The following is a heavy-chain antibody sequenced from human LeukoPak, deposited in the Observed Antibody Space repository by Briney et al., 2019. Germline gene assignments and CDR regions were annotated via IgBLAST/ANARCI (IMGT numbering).Heavy chain of an antibody. Sequence: ASVKVSCKASGYTCTNYHTHWVRHWPGQGLGWMGVSNPSGGSTTYAQKYQGRVTMTRDTSTGTAYMVLSRLRSDETAVYYCARGARVDATAGGWFDTWGQGTLVTVSS. J-gene: IGHJ5*02. CDR3: ARGARVDATAGGWFDT. CDR2: SNPSGGST. V-gene: IGHV1-46*01. CDR1: GYTCTNYH. D-gene: IGHD2-15*01.